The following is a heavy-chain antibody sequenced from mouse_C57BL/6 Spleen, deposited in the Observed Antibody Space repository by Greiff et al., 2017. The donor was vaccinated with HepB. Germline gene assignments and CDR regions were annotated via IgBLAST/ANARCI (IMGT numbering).Heavy chain of an antibody. CDR2: IRNKANNHAT. CDR1: GFTFSDAW. D-gene: IGHD1-1*01. V-gene: IGHV6-6*01. CDR3: TYYGSRGKTY. J-gene: IGHJ3*01. Sequence: EVMLVESGGGLVQPGGSMKLSCAASGFTFSDAWMDWVRQSPEKGLEWVAEIRNKANNHATYYAESVKGRFTISRDDSKSSVYLQMNSLRAEDTGIYYCTYYGSRGKTYWGQGTLVTVSA.